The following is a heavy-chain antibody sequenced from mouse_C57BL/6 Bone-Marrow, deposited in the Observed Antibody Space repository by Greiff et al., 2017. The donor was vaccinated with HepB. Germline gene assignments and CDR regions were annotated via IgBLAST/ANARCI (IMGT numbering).Heavy chain of an antibody. CDR2: SRNKANDYTT. Sequence: EVQVVESGGGLVQSGRSLRLSCATSGFTFSDFYMEWVRQAPGKGLEWIAASRNKANDYTTEYSASVKGRFIVSRDTSQSILYLQMNALRAEDTAIYYCARDPQGFSMDYWGQGTSVTVSS. J-gene: IGHJ4*01. CDR3: ARDPQGFSMDY. CDR1: GFTFSDFY. V-gene: IGHV7-1*01.